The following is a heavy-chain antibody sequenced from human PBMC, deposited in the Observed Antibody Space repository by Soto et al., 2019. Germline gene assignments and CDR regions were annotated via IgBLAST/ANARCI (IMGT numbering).Heavy chain of an antibody. CDR1: GGSISRSSYY. CDR2: IYYSGST. CDR3: ATLWFGEGDY. V-gene: IGHV4-39*01. J-gene: IGHJ4*02. D-gene: IGHD3-10*01. Sequence: QLQLQESGPGLVKPSETLSLTCTVSGGSISRSSYYWGWIRQPPGKGLEWIGSIYYSGSTYYNPSLKSRVTISVDTSKNQFSLKLSSETAADTAVYYCATLWFGEGDYWGQGTLVTVSS.